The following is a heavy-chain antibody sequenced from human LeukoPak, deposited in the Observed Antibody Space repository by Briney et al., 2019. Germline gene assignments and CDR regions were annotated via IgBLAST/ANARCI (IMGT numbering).Heavy chain of an antibody. D-gene: IGHD4-17*01. CDR1: GGSISNFF. J-gene: IGHJ4*02. CDR3: AREREGPYGYLDY. Sequence: KSSETLSLTCTVSGGSISNFFWSWIRQPPGKGLECIGSIYYSGSTDYNPSLKSRVTISVDTSKNQFSLNLNSVTAADTAVYYCAREREGPYGYLDYWGQGILVTVSS. V-gene: IGHV4-59*01. CDR2: IYYSGST.